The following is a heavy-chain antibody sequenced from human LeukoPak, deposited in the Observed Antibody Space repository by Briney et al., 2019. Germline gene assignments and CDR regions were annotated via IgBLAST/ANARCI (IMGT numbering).Heavy chain of an antibody. V-gene: IGHV4-30-4*01. CDR1: GGSISSGDYY. CDR3: AREAIAVAGTAFDY. Sequence: ASETLSLTCTVSGGSISSGDYYWSWIRQPPGKGLEWIGYIYYSGSTYYNPSLKSRVTISVDTSKNQFSLKLSSVTAADTAMYYCAREAIAVAGTAFDYWGQGTLVTVSS. CDR2: IYYSGST. D-gene: IGHD6-19*01. J-gene: IGHJ4*02.